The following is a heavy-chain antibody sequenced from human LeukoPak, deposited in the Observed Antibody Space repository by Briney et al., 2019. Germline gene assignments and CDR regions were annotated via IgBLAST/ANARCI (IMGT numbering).Heavy chain of an antibody. V-gene: IGHV1-2*04. Sequence: ASVKVSCKASGYTFTGYYMHWVRQAPGQGLEWMGWINPNSGGTNYAQKFQGWVTMTRDTSISTAHMELSWLRSDDTAVYYCARAFPLWFGELSTGLDPWGQGTLVTVSS. J-gene: IGHJ5*02. CDR3: ARAFPLWFGELSTGLDP. CDR2: INPNSGGT. D-gene: IGHD3-10*01. CDR1: GYTFTGYY.